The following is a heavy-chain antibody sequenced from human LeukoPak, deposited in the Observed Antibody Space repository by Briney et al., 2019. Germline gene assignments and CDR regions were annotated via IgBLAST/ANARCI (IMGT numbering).Heavy chain of an antibody. Sequence: GGSVRLSCAASGFTFSDYGMQGVRQAPGKGLEGWAVISYDGTTTVYVASVKARFTVSRENYKNTLDLQMDGLRAEDTAVYFCAKEPNAYSSGWSFQDWGQGTLVTVSS. D-gene: IGHD6-13*01. CDR3: AKEPNAYSSGWSFQD. CDR2: ISYDGTTT. J-gene: IGHJ1*01. V-gene: IGHV3-30*18. CDR1: GFTFSDYG.